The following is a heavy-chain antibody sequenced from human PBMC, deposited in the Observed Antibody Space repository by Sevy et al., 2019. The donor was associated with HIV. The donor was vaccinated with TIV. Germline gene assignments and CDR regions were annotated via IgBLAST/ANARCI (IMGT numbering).Heavy chain of an antibody. Sequence: GGSLRLSCAASGFTFSSYAMSWVRQAPGKGLEWVSAISGSGGSTYYADSVKGRFTISRDNSKNTLYLQMNSLRAEDTAVYYCAKVLASAANRYYYYYGMDVWGQGTTVTVSS. D-gene: IGHD5-12*01. CDR1: GFTFSSYA. CDR3: AKVLASAANRYYYYYGMDV. J-gene: IGHJ6*02. CDR2: ISGSGGST. V-gene: IGHV3-23*01.